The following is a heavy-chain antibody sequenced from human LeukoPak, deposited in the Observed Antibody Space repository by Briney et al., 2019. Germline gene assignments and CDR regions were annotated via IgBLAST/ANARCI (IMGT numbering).Heavy chain of an antibody. V-gene: IGHV3-30*18. CDR1: GFTFSSYG. D-gene: IGHD1-1*01. CDR3: AKAAVYSVNWTPFDD. J-gene: IGHJ4*02. Sequence: GRSLRLSCAASGFTFSSYGMHWVRQAPGKGLEWVAVISYDGSNKYYADSVKGRFTISRDNSKNMLYLQMNSLRAEDTAVYYCAKAAVYSVNWTPFDDWGLGTFVTVSS. CDR2: ISYDGSNK.